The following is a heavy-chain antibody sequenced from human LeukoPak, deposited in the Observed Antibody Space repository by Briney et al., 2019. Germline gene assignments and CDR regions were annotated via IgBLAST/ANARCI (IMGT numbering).Heavy chain of an antibody. D-gene: IGHD5-18*01. J-gene: IGHJ6*03. CDR2: IIPIFGTA. Sequence: SLKVSCKASGGTFSTYAITWVRQAPGQGLEWMGGIIPIFGTANYAQKFQDRVTITTDASTSTVYMELTSLRSEDTAVYYCARTPQHSYYYYNMDVWGKGTTVTVAS. CDR1: GGTFSTYA. V-gene: IGHV1-69*05. CDR3: ARTPQHSYYYYNMDV.